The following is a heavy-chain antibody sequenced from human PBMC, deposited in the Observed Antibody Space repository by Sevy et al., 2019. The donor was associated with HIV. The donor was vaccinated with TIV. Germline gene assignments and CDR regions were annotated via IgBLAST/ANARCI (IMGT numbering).Heavy chain of an antibody. D-gene: IGHD3-10*01. CDR2: IIPIFGTA. J-gene: IGHJ3*02. CDR3: ARERGSGTRDAFDI. V-gene: IGHV1-69*13. Sequence: ASVKVSCKASGGTFSSYAISWVRQAPGQGLEWMGGIIPIFGTANYAQKFQGRVTITADESTSTAYMELSSLRSEETAVYYCARERGSGTRDAFDIWGQGTMVTVSS. CDR1: GGTFSSYA.